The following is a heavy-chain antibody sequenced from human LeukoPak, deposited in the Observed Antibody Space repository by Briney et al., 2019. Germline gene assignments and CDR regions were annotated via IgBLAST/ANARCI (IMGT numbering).Heavy chain of an antibody. D-gene: IGHD3-16*01. J-gene: IGHJ4*02. CDR2: INTDGSNT. V-gene: IGHV3-74*01. Sequence: PGGSLRLSCAASGFTFSSYWMHWVRQAPGKGLVWVSRINTDGSNTNYADSVKGRSTISRDNAKNTLYLQLNSLRAEDTAVYYCARSDYIKWGKGTLVTVSS. CDR3: ARSDYIK. CDR1: GFTFSSYW.